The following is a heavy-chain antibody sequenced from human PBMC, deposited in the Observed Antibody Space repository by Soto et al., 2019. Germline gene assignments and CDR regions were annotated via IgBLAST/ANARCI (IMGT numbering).Heavy chain of an antibody. D-gene: IGHD1-26*01. V-gene: IGHV4-4*02. CDR2: IFHSGST. J-gene: IGHJ4*02. CDR3: AHRPIVGATI. Sequence: SETLSLTCAVFGGSISNSNWWTWVRQPPGKGLDWIGEIFHSGSTNYNSSLMGRVTISVDKANNQFSLKLSSVTAADTAVYYCAHRPIVGATIWGQGTLVTVSS. CDR1: GGSISNSNW.